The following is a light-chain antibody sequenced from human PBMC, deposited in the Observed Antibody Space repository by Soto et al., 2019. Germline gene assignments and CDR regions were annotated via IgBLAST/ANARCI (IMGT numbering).Light chain of an antibody. J-gene: IGKJ5*01. CDR1: QILLHSNGYNY. Sequence: EIVLPQSPLSLPVTPGEPASISCGSTQILLHSNGYNYLDWYLQKTGQSPQILIYLGSNRDSGVPDRFSGSGSGTDLELKISRVEAEDVGVYYCMKGTHWPITFGRGTRLEIK. V-gene: IGKV2-28*01. CDR2: LGS. CDR3: MKGTHWPIT.